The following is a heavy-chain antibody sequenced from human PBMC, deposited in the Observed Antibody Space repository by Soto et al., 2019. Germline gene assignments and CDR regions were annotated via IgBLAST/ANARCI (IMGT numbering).Heavy chain of an antibody. CDR1: NGSFSDYF. CDR3: ARGKSSGPLYCFDT. D-gene: IGHD6-19*01. CDR2: IKESGFA. Sequence: QVHLQQWGAGLLKPSETLSLTCGVYNGSFSDYFWNWIRQPPGKGLAWLGEIKESGFATYNPSLKRRVTMSVDTANTQFSLKVTSVSAADTAVYYCARGKSSGPLYCFDTWGQGTLVTVSS. J-gene: IGHJ4*02. V-gene: IGHV4-34*01.